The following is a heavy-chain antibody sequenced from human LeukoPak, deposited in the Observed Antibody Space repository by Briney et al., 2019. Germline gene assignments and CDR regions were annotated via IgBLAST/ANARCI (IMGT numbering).Heavy chain of an antibody. J-gene: IGHJ4*02. CDR1: GSSMSSHY. D-gene: IGHD6-25*01. Sequence: SETLSLTCTVSGSSMSSHYWSWIRQPPGKGLEWIGYLYSSGSTNYNPSLKSRVTISVDTSKNQFSLKLSSVTAADTAVYYCARGSGEHHPFDYWGQGTLVTVSS. CDR3: ARGSGEHHPFDY. V-gene: IGHV4-59*11. CDR2: LYSSGST.